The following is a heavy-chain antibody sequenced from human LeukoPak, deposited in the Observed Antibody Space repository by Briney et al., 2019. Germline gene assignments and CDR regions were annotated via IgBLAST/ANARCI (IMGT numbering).Heavy chain of an antibody. Sequence: SETLSLTCTVSGGSISSSSYYWGWIRQPPGKGLEWIGSSYYSGSTYYNPSLESRVTISVDTSKNQFSLKLSSVTAADTAVYYCARPYSSGWPDAFDIWGQGTMVTVSS. V-gene: IGHV4-39*01. D-gene: IGHD6-19*01. CDR2: SYYSGST. CDR1: GGSISSSSYY. CDR3: ARPYSSGWPDAFDI. J-gene: IGHJ3*02.